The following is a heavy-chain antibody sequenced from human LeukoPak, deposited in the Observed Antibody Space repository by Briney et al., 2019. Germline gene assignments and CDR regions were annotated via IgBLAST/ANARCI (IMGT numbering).Heavy chain of an antibody. V-gene: IGHV3-30-3*01. Sequence: GRSLRLSCAASGFTFSSYAMHWVRQAPGKGLEWVAVISYDGSNKYYADSVKGRFTISRDNSKNTLYLQMNSLRAEDTAVYYWAWEKQLVPDYYYYYGMDVWGQGTTVTVSS. D-gene: IGHD6-6*01. CDR1: GFTFSSYA. CDR3: AWEKQLVPDYYYYYGMDV. J-gene: IGHJ6*02. CDR2: ISYDGSNK.